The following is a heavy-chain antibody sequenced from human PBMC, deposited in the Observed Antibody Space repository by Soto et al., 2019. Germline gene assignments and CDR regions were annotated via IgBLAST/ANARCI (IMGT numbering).Heavy chain of an antibody. CDR2: LNHATGAA. V-gene: IGHV1-2*02. D-gene: IGHD2-15*01. CDR1: GYPVTAYY. CDR3: ACWGGGGVAVAAAFDM. J-gene: IGHJ3*02. Sequence: QLHLVQSGAVVKKPGASLTVSCSASGYPVTAYYMHWVRQAPGRGLEWMGGLNHATGAAKYTQTYQGRVNRTMDTSTGTVFDELGRQTSGDTAVFYCACWGGGGVAVAAAFDMWGQGTLVTVSS.